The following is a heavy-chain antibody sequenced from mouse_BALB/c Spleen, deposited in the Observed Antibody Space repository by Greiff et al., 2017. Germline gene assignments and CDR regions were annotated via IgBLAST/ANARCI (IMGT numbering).Heavy chain of an antibody. CDR1: GYAFSSYW. CDR2: IYPGDGDT. Sequence: QVQLQQSGAELVRPGSSVKISCKASGYAFSSYWMNWVKQRPGQGLEWIGQIYPGDGDTNYNGKFKGKATLTADKSSSTAYMQLSSLTSEDSAVYFCARGYYGSSGAYWGQGTLVTVSA. D-gene: IGHD1-1*01. J-gene: IGHJ3*01. V-gene: IGHV1-80*01. CDR3: ARGYYGSSGAY.